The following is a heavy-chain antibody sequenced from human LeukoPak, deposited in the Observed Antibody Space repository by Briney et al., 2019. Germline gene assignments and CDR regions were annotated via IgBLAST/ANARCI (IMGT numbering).Heavy chain of an antibody. CDR2: INPNSGGT. D-gene: IGHD3-10*01. CDR1: GYTFTGYY. V-gene: IGHV1-2*02. CDR3: ARDLGPNWLDP. Sequence: ASVKVSCKASGYTFTGYYMHWVRQAPGQGLEWMGWINPNSGGTNYAQKFQGRVTMTRDTSISTAYMELSSLTSDDSAVYYCARDLGPNWLDPWGQGTLVTVSS. J-gene: IGHJ5*02.